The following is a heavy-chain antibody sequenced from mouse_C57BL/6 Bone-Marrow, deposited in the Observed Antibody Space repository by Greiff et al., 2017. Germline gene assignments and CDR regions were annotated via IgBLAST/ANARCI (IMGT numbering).Heavy chain of an antibody. J-gene: IGHJ4*01. CDR1: GYTFTDYA. Sequence: QVQLQQSGAELVRPGASVTLSCKASGYTFTDYAMHWVKQTPVHGLEWIGAIDPETGGTAYNQKFKGKAILTADKSSSTAYLELRSLTSEDSAVYYCTRFYYWGQGTSVTVSS. V-gene: IGHV1-15*01. CDR3: TRFYY. CDR2: IDPETGGT.